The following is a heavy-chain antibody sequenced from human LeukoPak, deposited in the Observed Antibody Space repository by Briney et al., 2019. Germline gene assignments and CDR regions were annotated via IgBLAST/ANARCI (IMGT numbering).Heavy chain of an antibody. D-gene: IGHD3-22*01. Sequence: GGSLRLSCEASGFTFSDHYMSWIRQPPGKGLEWISYISFGGSDTFYADSVKGRFTISRDNAKNSLYLQMNSLRAEDTAVYYCARARDSSGDEDVFDIWGQGTMVTVSS. CDR2: ISFGGSDT. CDR3: ARARDSSGDEDVFDI. J-gene: IGHJ3*02. V-gene: IGHV3-11*01. CDR1: GFTFSDHY.